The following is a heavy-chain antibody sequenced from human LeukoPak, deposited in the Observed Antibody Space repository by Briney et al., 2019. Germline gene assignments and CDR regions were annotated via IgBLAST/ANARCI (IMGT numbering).Heavy chain of an antibody. J-gene: IGHJ4*02. D-gene: IGHD6-13*01. CDR3: ARAGELQQLGFFDY. V-gene: IGHV1-18*01. CDR2: ISAYNGNT. CDR1: GYTFTSYG. Sequence: ASVKVSCKASGYTFTSYGISWVRQAPGQGLEWMGWISAYNGNTNYAQKLQGRVTMTRDTSISTAYMELSRLRSDDTAVYYCARAGELQQLGFFDYWGQGTLVTVSS.